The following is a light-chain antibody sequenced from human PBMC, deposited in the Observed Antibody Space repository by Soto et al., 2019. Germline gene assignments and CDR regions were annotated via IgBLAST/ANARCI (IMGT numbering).Light chain of an antibody. J-gene: IGKJ1*01. Sequence: DIQMTQSPSSLSASVGDRVTITCRASQGIGSDAGWYQQKPGKAPKRLIYATSILQSGIPSRFSGGGSGTEFTRTVSTLQPEDFATYYCVQHNSYPRTFGQGTRVEMK. V-gene: IGKV1-17*01. CDR1: QGIGSD. CDR2: ATS. CDR3: VQHNSYPRT.